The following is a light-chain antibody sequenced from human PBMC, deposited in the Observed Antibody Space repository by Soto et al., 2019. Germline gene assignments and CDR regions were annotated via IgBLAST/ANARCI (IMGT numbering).Light chain of an antibody. CDR2: GAS. Sequence: EIVLTQSPGTLSLSPVERATLSCRASQSVVTNSLAWYQQKPGQAPRLIIYGASNRATGIPDRFSGSGSGTVFTLTINILEPDDFAVYYCHQYGNSPQTFGQGTKVDIK. CDR1: QSVVTNS. J-gene: IGKJ1*01. CDR3: HQYGNSPQT. V-gene: IGKV3-20*01.